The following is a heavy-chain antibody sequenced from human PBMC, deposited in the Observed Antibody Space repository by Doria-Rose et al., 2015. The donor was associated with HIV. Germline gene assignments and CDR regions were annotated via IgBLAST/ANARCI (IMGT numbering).Heavy chain of an antibody. Sequence: LKESGPVLVKPTETLTLTCTVSGVSLSSLGMGVSWIRQPPGKALEWLANIFSDDERSYKTSLKSRLTISRGTSKSQVVLTMTDIDPVDTATYYCARIKSSRWYHKYYFDFWGQGTLVIVSA. CDR3: ARIKSSRWYHKYYFDF. CDR2: IFSDDER. D-gene: IGHD6-13*01. V-gene: IGHV2-26*01. CDR1: GVSLSSLGMG. J-gene: IGHJ4*02.